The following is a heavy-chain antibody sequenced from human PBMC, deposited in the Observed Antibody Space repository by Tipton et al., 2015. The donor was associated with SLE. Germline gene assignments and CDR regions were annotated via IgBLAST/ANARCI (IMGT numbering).Heavy chain of an antibody. V-gene: IGHV3-9*01. J-gene: IGHJ6*03. CDR3: VRVGTPDYYMDV. Sequence: SLRLSCAASGFSFDDYAMHWVRQAPGKGLEWVAGIGWDSAYIAYEDSVEGRFTISRDTAKKSLSLQMDSLRPDDTAFDYCVRVGTPDYYMDVWGKGTRVTVSS. CDR2: IGWDSAYI. CDR1: GFSFDDYA. D-gene: IGHD7-27*01.